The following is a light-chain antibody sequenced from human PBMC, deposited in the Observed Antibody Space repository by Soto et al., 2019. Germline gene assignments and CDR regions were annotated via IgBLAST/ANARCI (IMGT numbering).Light chain of an antibody. CDR3: QQYENLPT. J-gene: IGKJ5*01. CDR1: QDINIY. CDR2: DAS. V-gene: IGKV1-33*01. Sequence: DIQMTQSPSSLFASVGDRFTITCQATQDINIYLNWYQQKPGKAPNLLIYDASNLEAGVPSRFRGSGSGTDFTFTISRLQPEDIATYYCQQYENLPTFGQGTRLEI.